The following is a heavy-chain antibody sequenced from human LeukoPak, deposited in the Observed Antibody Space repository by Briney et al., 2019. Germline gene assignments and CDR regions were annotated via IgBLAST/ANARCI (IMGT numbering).Heavy chain of an antibody. V-gene: IGHV3-23*01. CDR2: VANSGGDT. CDR1: GFTFSTYA. D-gene: IGHD4-23*01. Sequence: HAGGSLRLSCAASGFTFSTYAMSWVRQAAGKGLEWVSTVANSGGDTYYADSVKGRFTISRDNSRNTVYLQINSLRAEDTAVYYCAKSHSVAQRGYFDYWGQGTLVTVSS. J-gene: IGHJ4*02. CDR3: AKSHSVAQRGYFDY.